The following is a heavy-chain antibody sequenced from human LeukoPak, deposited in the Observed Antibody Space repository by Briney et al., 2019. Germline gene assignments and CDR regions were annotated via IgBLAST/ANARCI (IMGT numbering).Heavy chain of an antibody. CDR1: GFTFSSYW. V-gene: IGHV3-7*01. J-gene: IGHJ5*02. CDR2: IKRDGSEK. Sequence: GGSLRLSCAASGFTFSSYWMTWVRHTPGKGLEWVASIKRDGSEKYYLDSVKGRFTISRDNGKNSLYLQMNSLRAEDTAVYYCARDNVPDWFDPWGQGTLVTVSS. CDR3: ARDNVPDWFDP. D-gene: IGHD3-10*02.